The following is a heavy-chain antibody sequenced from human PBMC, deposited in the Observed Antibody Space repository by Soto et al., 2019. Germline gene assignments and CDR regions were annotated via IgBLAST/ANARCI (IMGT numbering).Heavy chain of an antibody. V-gene: IGHV1-2*04. CDR1: GYTFTGYY. Sequence: QVQLVQSGAEVKKPGASVKVSCKASGYTFTGYYMHWVRQAPGQGLEWMGWINPNSGGTNYAQKFQGWVNMTRDTSVSTAYMELSRLRSDDTAVYYCARGDCSGGSCYSVYWGQGTLVTVSS. CDR3: ARGDCSGGSCYSVY. J-gene: IGHJ4*02. CDR2: INPNSGGT. D-gene: IGHD2-15*01.